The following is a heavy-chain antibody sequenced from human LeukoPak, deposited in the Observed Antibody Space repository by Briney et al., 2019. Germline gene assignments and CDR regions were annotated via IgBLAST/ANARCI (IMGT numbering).Heavy chain of an antibody. V-gene: IGHV3-23*01. CDR1: GFTFSSYA. CDR2: ISGSGGST. CDR3: AKDLGNSGSYYPTDY. Sequence: PGGSLRLSCAASGFTFSSYAMSWVRQAPGKGLEWVSAISGSGGSTYYADSVKGRFTISRDNSKNTLYLQMNSLRAEDTAVYYCAKDLGNSGSYYPTDYWGQGTLVTVSS. D-gene: IGHD1-26*01. J-gene: IGHJ4*02.